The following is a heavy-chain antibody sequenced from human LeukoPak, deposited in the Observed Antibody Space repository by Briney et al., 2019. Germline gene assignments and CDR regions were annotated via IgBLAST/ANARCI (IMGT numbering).Heavy chain of an antibody. Sequence: PGGSLRLSCAASGFMFGTFWMSWVRQAPGKGLEWVTNIKRDGSQEHYLDSVKGRFSISRDNAQNLLYLQMNSLRAEDTAVYYCAKSGRDESTTYYHFDSWGQGTLVRVSS. J-gene: IGHJ4*02. V-gene: IGHV3-7*01. D-gene: IGHD1-26*01. CDR1: GFMFGTFW. CDR2: IKRDGSQE. CDR3: AKSGRDESTTYYHFDS.